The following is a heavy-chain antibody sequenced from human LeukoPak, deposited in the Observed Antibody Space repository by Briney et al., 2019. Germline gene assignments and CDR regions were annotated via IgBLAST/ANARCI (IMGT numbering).Heavy chain of an antibody. CDR3: ASQRPGAPSDY. CDR1: GGSISSYY. V-gene: IGHV4-59*12. D-gene: IGHD1-26*01. CDR2: IYYSGST. J-gene: IGHJ4*02. Sequence: SETLSLTCTVSGGSISSYYWSWIRQPPGKGLEWIGYIYYSGSTNYNPSLKSRVTISVDTSKNQFSLKLSSVTAADTAVYYCASQRPGAPSDYWGQGTLVTVSS.